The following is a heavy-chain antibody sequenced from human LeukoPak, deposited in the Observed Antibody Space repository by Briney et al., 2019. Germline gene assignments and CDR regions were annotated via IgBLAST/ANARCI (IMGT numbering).Heavy chain of an antibody. Sequence: GGSLSLSCAPSGFALDEYAMPGVRPAPPPGREWVSLVSGDGGSTYYADSVKGRFTISRDNSKYSLYLQMNSLRTEDTALYYCAKDIRGDGYNSRFDYWGQGTLVTASP. CDR2: VSGDGGST. V-gene: IGHV3-43*02. CDR1: GFALDEYA. J-gene: IGHJ4*02. D-gene: IGHD5-24*01. CDR3: AKDIRGDGYNSRFDY.